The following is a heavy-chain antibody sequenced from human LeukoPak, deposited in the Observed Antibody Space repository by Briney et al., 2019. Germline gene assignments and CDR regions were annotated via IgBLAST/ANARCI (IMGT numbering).Heavy chain of an antibody. D-gene: IGHD3-22*01. J-gene: IGHJ4*02. CDR2: ISYDGSNK. CDR3: AREQGISHYDSSGYTFDY. CDR1: GFTFSSYA. V-gene: IGHV3-30*04. Sequence: GGSLRLSCAASGFTFSSYAMHWVRQAPGKGLEWVAVISYDGSNKYYADSVKGRFTISRDNSKNTLYLQMNSLRAEDTAVYYGAREQGISHYDSSGYTFDYWGQGTLVTVSS.